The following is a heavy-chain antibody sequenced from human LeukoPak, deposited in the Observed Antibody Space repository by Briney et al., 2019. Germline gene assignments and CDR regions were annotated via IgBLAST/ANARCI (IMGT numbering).Heavy chain of an antibody. J-gene: IGHJ3*02. V-gene: IGHV3-33*01. CDR3: ARVLCSGGTCLDAFDI. D-gene: IGHD2-15*01. Sequence: PGGSLRLSCVASGFTISSYGMYWVRQAPGKGLEWVAVIWYDGSNKYYADSVKGRFTISRDNSKNTLYLQMNSLRAEDTAVYYCARVLCSGGTCLDAFDIWGQGTMVTVSS. CDR1: GFTISSYG. CDR2: IWYDGSNK.